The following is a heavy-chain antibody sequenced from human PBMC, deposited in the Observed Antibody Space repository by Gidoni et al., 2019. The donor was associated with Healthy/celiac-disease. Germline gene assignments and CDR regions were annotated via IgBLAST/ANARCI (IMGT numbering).Heavy chain of an antibody. D-gene: IGHD3-9*01. CDR1: GGSISSSSYY. V-gene: IGHV4-39*01. CDR2: IYYSGST. Sequence: QLPLQESGPGLVKPSETLSLTCTVSGGSISSSSYYWGWIRQPSGKGLEWIGSIYYSGSTYYNPSLKSRVTISVDTSKNQFSLNLSSVTAADTAVYYCARTYPTYYDILTGLLSRAFDIWGQGTMVTVSS. CDR3: ARTYPTYYDILTGLLSRAFDI. J-gene: IGHJ3*02.